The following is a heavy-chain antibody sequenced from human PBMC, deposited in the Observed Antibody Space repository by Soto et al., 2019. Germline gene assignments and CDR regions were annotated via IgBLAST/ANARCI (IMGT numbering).Heavy chain of an antibody. CDR1: GATFSSYA. CDR2: IIPFFGTP. D-gene: IGHD3-22*01. CDR3: ARDKGAYYSHLVY. V-gene: IGHV1-69*06. Sequence: QVLLVQSGAEVKKPGSSVKVSCTLSGATFSSYAMSWVRQAPGQGLEWIGGIIPFFGTPNYAQKFQGRVTITAATSTATSYMELSSLRSDDTAVYYCARDKGAYYSHLVYWGQGTLVTVSS. J-gene: IGHJ4*02.